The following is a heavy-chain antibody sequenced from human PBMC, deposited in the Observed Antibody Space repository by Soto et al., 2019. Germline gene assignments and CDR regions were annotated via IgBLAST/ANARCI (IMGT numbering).Heavy chain of an antibody. V-gene: IGHV6-1*01. J-gene: IGHJ6*02. Sequence: SQTLSLTCAISGDSVSSNSAAWNWIRQSPSRGLEWLGRTYYRSKWYNDYAVSVKSRITINPDTSKNQFSLQLNSVTPEDTAVYYCARVCPEWLPTFYYYYYGMDVWGQGTTVTVSS. CDR2: TYYRSKWYN. D-gene: IGHD3-3*01. CDR1: GDSVSSNSAA. CDR3: ARVCPEWLPTFYYYYYGMDV.